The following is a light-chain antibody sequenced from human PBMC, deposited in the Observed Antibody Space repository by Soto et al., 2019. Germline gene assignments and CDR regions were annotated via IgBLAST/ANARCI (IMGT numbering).Light chain of an antibody. CDR1: QGIKNY. CDR2: DAS. J-gene: IGKJ4*01. V-gene: IGKV1-33*01. CDR3: QQYDNLPLT. Sequence: DIQVTQYPSSLSASVGDRVTITCRASQGIKNYLAWYQQKPGKAPKLLIYDASNLETGVPSRFSGSGSGTDFTFTISSLQPEDIATYYCQQYDNLPLTFGGGTKVEIK.